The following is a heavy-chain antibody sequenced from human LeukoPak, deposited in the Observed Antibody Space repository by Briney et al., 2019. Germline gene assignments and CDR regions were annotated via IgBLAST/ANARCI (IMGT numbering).Heavy chain of an antibody. V-gene: IGHV1-46*01. Sequence: GASVKVSCKASGYTFTSYYMHWVRQVPGQGLEWMGIINPGRGNTNYAQNFHGRVTLTRDTSTSTIYMELSSLRSEDTAVYYCARDRDWGSSDPFDYWGQGNLVTVSS. CDR1: GYTFTSYY. J-gene: IGHJ4*02. CDR2: INPGRGNT. D-gene: IGHD7-27*01. CDR3: ARDRDWGSSDPFDY.